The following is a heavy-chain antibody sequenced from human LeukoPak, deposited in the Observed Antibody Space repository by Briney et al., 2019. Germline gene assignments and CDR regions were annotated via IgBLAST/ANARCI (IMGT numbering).Heavy chain of an antibody. D-gene: IGHD6-19*01. Sequence: SETLSLTCTVSGGSISIFYWSWIRQPPGKGLEWIGDIYYSGTTNYNPSLKSRLTISLDTSKNQFSLRLTSVTAADTAVYYCARIDAVAATPTSFNYWGQGTLVTVSS. CDR2: IYYSGTT. CDR1: GGSISIFY. V-gene: IGHV4-59*01. J-gene: IGHJ4*02. CDR3: ARIDAVAATPTSFNY.